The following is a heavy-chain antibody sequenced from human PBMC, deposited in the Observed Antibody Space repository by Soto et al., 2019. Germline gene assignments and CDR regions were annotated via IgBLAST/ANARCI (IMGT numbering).Heavy chain of an antibody. Sequence: QITLKESGPTLVKPTQNLTLTCTFSAFSLSTGGVGVGWIRQPPGKALEWLALSYWDDDKRYSPSLRSKLTITKDTSKNQVLLTMTNMDPVDTATYYCIQSRCGGDCLQSYASYYYYGMDVWGQGTTVTVSS. CDR2: SYWDDDK. CDR1: AFSLSTGGVG. D-gene: IGHD2-21*02. J-gene: IGHJ6*02. V-gene: IGHV2-5*02. CDR3: IQSRCGGDCLQSYASYYYYGMDV.